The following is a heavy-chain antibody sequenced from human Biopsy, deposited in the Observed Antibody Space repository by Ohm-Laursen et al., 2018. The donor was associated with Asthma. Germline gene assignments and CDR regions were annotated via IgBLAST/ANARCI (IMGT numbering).Heavy chain of an antibody. CDR2: ISYDGTNK. D-gene: IGHD1-20*01. CDR3: ARDLRSDNWNPWGMDV. V-gene: IGHV3-30-3*01. J-gene: IGHJ6*02. Sequence: SLRLSCSASGFTFSDYDMHWVRQAPGKGLEWVAVISYDGTNKDYADSVKGRFTFSRDNSQNTLSLEMNSLRVGDTAVYYCARDLRSDNWNPWGMDVWGLGTTVTVAS. CDR1: GFTFSDYD.